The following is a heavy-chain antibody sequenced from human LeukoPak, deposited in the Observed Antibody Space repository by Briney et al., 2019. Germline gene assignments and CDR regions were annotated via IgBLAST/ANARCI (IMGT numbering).Heavy chain of an antibody. V-gene: IGHV4-59*01. Sequence: PSETLSLTCTVSGGSINNYYWGWIRQPPGKGLEWIGYISYTGSTNYNPSLKSRVTISVDTSKNQFSLKLSSVTAADTAVYYCARVDDSSGYHFDYWGQGTLVTVSS. J-gene: IGHJ4*02. D-gene: IGHD3-22*01. CDR3: ARVDDSSGYHFDY. CDR1: GGSINNYY. CDR2: ISYTGST.